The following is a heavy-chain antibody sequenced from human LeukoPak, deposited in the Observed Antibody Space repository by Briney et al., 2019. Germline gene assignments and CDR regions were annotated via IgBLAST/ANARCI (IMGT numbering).Heavy chain of an antibody. Sequence: PSETLSLTCAVYGGSFSGYYWSWIRQPPGKGLEWIGEINHSGSTNYNPSLKSRVTISVDTSKNQFSLKLSSVTAADTAVYYCARKVDIVVVPAAAISSYFDYWGQGTLVTVSS. CDR3: ARKVDIVVVPAAAISSYFDY. V-gene: IGHV4-34*01. D-gene: IGHD2-2*01. CDR2: INHSGST. CDR1: GGSFSGYY. J-gene: IGHJ4*02.